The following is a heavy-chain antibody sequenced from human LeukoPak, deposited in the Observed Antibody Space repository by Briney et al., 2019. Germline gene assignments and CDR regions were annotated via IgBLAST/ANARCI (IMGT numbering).Heavy chain of an antibody. CDR3: AKDIRYTKVTTFDY. D-gene: IGHD4-17*01. Sequence: GGSLRLSCAASGFTFSSYAMSWVRQAPGRGLEWVSAISGSGGSTYYADSVKGRFTISRGNSKNTLYLQMNSLRAEDTAVYYCAKDIRYTKVTTFDYWGQGTLVTVSS. J-gene: IGHJ4*02. V-gene: IGHV3-23*01. CDR1: GFTFSSYA. CDR2: ISGSGGST.